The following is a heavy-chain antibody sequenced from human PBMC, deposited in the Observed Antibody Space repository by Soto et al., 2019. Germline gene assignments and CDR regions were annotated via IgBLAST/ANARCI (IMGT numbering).Heavy chain of an antibody. Sequence: ASVKVSCKASGYTFTSYGISWVRQAPGQGLEWMGWISAYNGNTNYAQKLQGRVTMTTDTSTSTAYMELRSLRSDDTAVYYCAGGGVGQLLYYPSYYYYGMDVWGQGTTVTVSS. V-gene: IGHV1-18*01. J-gene: IGHJ6*02. CDR2: ISAYNGNT. CDR3: AGGGVGQLLYYPSYYYYGMDV. CDR1: GYTFTSYG. D-gene: IGHD3-10*01.